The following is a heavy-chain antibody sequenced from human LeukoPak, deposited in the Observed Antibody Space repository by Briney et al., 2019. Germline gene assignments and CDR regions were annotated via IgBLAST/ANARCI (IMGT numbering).Heavy chain of an antibody. CDR3: ARDPGSSYFDY. Sequence: SETPSLTCTVSGGSISSYYWSWIRQPAGKGLEWIGRIYTSGSTNYSPSLKSRVTISVDKSKNQFSLKLSSVTAADTAVYYCARDPGSSYFDYWGQGTLVTVSS. J-gene: IGHJ4*02. V-gene: IGHV4-4*07. CDR2: IYTSGST. CDR1: GGSISSYY. D-gene: IGHD1-26*01.